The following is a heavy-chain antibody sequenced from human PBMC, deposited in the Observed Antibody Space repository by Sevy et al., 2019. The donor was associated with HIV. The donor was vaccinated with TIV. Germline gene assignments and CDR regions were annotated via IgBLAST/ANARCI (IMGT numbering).Heavy chain of an antibody. CDR3: ARGGCSSTSCYSDDYYYYYGMDV. V-gene: IGHV4-59*01. D-gene: IGHD2-2*01. CDR2: IYYSGST. Sequence: SETLSLTCTVSGGSISSYYWSWIRQPPGKGLEWIGYIYYSGSTNHNPSLKSRVTISVDTSKNQFSLKLSSVTAADTAVYYCARGGCSSTSCYSDDYYYYYGMDVWGQGTTVTVSS. CDR1: GGSISSYY. J-gene: IGHJ6*02.